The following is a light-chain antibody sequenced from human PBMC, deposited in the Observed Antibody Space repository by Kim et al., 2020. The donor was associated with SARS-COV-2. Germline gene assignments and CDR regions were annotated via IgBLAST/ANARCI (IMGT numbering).Light chain of an antibody. V-gene: IGKV1-39*01. CDR2: AAS. CDR3: QQSYSTVRT. J-gene: IGKJ2*02. Sequence: DIQLTQSPSSLTAPLGDRVTITCRAGQSVGTSLNWYQHKSGRAPTLLIYAASSLQTGVPSRFNGSGSGIEFSLTINSLQPEDLATYYCQQSYSTVRTFGQGTKLEI. CDR1: QSVGTS.